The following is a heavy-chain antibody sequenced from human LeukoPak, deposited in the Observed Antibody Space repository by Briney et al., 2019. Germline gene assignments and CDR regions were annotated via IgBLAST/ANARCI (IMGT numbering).Heavy chain of an antibody. D-gene: IGHD2-8*02. CDR1: GDSVSSNSAA. CDR3: ARGPGYFQH. J-gene: IGHJ1*01. V-gene: IGHV6-1*01. CDR2: TYYRSKWYS. Sequence: SQTLSLTCAISGDSVSSNSAAWNWVRLSPSRGPEWLGRTYYRSKWYSHYSVSVKSRITINPDTSRNQFSLQLNSVTPEDTAVYYCARGPGYFQHWGQGTLVTVSS.